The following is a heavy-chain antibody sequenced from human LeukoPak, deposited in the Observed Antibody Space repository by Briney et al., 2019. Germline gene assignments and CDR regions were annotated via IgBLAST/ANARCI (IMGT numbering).Heavy chain of an antibody. V-gene: IGHV1-24*01. D-gene: IGHD1-26*01. J-gene: IGHJ4*02. CDR3: ATVNRDGGSYFDY. Sequence: ASVKVSCKLSGYTLTELSMHWVRQTPGKGLEWMGGFDPEDGETIYAQKFQGRVTMTEDTSTDTAYMELSSLRSEDTAVYYCATVNRDGGSYFDYWGRGTLVTVSS. CDR2: FDPEDGET. CDR1: GYTLTELS.